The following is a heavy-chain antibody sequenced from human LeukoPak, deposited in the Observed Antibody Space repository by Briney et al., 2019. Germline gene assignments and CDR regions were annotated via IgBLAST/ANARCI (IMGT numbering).Heavy chain of an antibody. Sequence: GGSLRLSCAASGFTFNNFGMSWVRQAPGKGLEWVSAISGSGISTYYADSVKGRFTISRDNSKNTLYLQMSSLRAEDTAVYYCAKGGSSWWDYFDFWGQGTLVTVSS. CDR2: ISGSGIST. V-gene: IGHV3-23*01. J-gene: IGHJ4*02. CDR3: AKGGSSWWDYFDF. D-gene: IGHD6-13*01. CDR1: GFTFNNFG.